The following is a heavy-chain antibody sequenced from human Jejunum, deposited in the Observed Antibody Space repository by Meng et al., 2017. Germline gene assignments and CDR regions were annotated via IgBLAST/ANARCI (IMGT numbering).Heavy chain of an antibody. CDR2: IGTGRGVT. CDR3: AKRLSTSASYYFDH. CDR1: GFTFSNYG. D-gene: IGHD5/OR15-5a*01. Sequence: EVQLVESGGGLVQPGGSLRLSCAASGFTFSNYGMSWVRQAPGKGLEWVSRIGTGRGVTDYADSVKGRFTISRDDSANTLYLQLNNLRAEDTAVYYCAKRLSTSASYYFDHWGQGTLVTVSS. J-gene: IGHJ4*02. V-gene: IGHV3-23*04.